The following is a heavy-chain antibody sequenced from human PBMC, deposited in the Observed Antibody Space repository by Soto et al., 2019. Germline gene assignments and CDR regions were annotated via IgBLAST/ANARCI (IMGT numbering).Heavy chain of an antibody. Sequence: ASVNVSCKASGYTFTGYYMHWVRQAPGQGLEWMGWINPNSGGTNYAQKFQGWVTMTRDTSISTAYMELSRLRSDDTAVYYCARSFGYCSSTSCYYYYGMDVWGQGTTVTVSS. D-gene: IGHD2-2*01. V-gene: IGHV1-2*04. J-gene: IGHJ6*02. CDR1: GYTFTGYY. CDR2: INPNSGGT. CDR3: ARSFGYCSSTSCYYYYGMDV.